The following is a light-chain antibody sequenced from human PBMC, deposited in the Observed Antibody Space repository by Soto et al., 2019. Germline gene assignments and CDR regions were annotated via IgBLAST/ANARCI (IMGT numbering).Light chain of an antibody. Sequence: QSVLTQPASVSGFPGQSITISCTGTSSDVGNYNSVSWYQEHPGKAPKVIIYEVTQRPSGVSNRFSGSKSGNTASLTISGLPADYESDYYCCSYLSSYRSVLATGTKVTVL. CDR1: SSDVGNYNS. V-gene: IGLV2-23*02. J-gene: IGLJ1*01. CDR3: CSYLSSYRSV. CDR2: EVT.